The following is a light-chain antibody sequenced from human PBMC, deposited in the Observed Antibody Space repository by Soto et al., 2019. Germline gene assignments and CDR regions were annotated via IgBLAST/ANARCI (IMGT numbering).Light chain of an antibody. J-gene: IGKJ1*01. Sequence: DIPTNQSPSTLSGTVGDRDTITCRASQTISSWLAWYQQKPGKAPKLLIYKASTLKSGVPSRFSGSGSGTEFTLTISSLQPDDFATYYCQHYNSYSEAFGQGTKV. CDR1: QTISSW. CDR3: QHYNSYSEA. CDR2: KAS. V-gene: IGKV1-5*03.